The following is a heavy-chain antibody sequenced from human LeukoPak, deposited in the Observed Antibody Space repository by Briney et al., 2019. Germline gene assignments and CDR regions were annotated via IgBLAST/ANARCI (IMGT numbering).Heavy chain of an antibody. J-gene: IGHJ5*02. D-gene: IGHD3-3*01. CDR3: ARVATIFGMVIFPNWFDP. V-gene: IGHV1-2*02. CDR2: INPNSGGT. CDR1: GYTFTCYY. Sequence: GASVKVSCKASGYTFTCYYMHWVRQAPGQGLEWMGWINPNSGGTNYAQKFQGRVTMTRDTSISTAYMELSRLRSDDTAVYYCARVATIFGMVIFPNWFDPWGQGTLVTVSS.